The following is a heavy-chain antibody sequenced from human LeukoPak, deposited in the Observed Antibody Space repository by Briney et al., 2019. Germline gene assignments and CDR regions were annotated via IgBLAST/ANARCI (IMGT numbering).Heavy chain of an antibody. D-gene: IGHD3-22*01. Sequence: SETLSLTCTVSGGSINTYYWSWIRQPPGKGLEYIGYIYYTGSTNYNPSLKSRVTISADTSKNQFSLKLSSVTAADTAVYYCARYESDYYDSSGYLDAFDIWGQGTMVTVSS. V-gene: IGHV4-59*08. CDR1: GGSINTYY. CDR2: IYYTGST. J-gene: IGHJ3*02. CDR3: ARYESDYYDSSGYLDAFDI.